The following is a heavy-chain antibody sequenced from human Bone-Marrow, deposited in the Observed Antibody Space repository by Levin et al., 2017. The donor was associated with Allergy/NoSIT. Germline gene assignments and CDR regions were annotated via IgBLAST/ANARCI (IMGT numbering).Heavy chain of an antibody. V-gene: IGHV3-72*01. CDR2: TRNKARSDTT. CDR1: GFTLSDHY. J-gene: IGHJ6*02. CDR3: LRGPTLVISRNYAMDV. D-gene: IGHD3-22*01. Sequence: GESLKISCAASGFTLSDHYMDWVRQAPGKGLEWVARTRNKARSDTTEYAASVKGRFTISRDDSKNLLYLQMNNLKSEDTAVYYCLRGPTLVISRNYAMDVWGQGTTVTVSS.